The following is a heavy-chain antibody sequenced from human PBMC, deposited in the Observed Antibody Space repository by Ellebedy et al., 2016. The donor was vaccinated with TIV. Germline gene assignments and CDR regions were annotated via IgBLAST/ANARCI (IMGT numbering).Heavy chain of an antibody. CDR3: ARERIAAATDV. CDR1: GYTFTGYY. J-gene: IGHJ6*02. CDR2: ISAYNGNT. D-gene: IGHD6-13*01. Sequence: AASVKVSCKASGYTFTGYYMHWVRQAPGQGLEWMGWISAYNGNTNYAQKLQGRVTMTTDTSTSTAYMELRSLRSDDTAVYYCARERIAAATDVWGQGTTVTVSS. V-gene: IGHV1-18*04.